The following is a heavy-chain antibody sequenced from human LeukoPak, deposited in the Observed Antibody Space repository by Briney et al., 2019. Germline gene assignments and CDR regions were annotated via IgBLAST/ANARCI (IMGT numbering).Heavy chain of an antibody. J-gene: IGHJ4*02. V-gene: IGHV3-30*03. Sequence: GRSLRLSCAASGFTFSGYGMHWVRQAPGKGLEWVAVISYDGSNKYYADSVKGRFTISRDNSKNTLYLQMNSLRAEDTAVYYCARDGEYCSSTSCYRGLFDYWGQGTLVTVSS. CDR3: ARDGEYCSSTSCYRGLFDY. CDR2: ISYDGSNK. CDR1: GFTFSGYG. D-gene: IGHD2-2*01.